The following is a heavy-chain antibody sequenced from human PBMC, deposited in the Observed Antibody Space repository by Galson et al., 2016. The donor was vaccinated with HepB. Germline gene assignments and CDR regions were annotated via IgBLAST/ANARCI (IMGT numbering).Heavy chain of an antibody. CDR3: ARFPRGGFGVPTPL. D-gene: IGHD3-3*01. V-gene: IGHV1-69*06. CDR1: GGTFSRYV. J-gene: IGHJ4*02. Sequence: SVKVSCKASGGTFSRYVISWVRQAPGQGLEYTGEIIPIFNTANYAQKFQDRIKINADKSTSTAYMELNSLRYEDTAVYYCARFPRGGFGVPTPLWGQGTLVTVAS. CDR2: IIPIFNTA.